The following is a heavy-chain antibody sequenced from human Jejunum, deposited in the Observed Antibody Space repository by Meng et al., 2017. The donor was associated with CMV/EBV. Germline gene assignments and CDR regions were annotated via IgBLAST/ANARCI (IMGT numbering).Heavy chain of an antibody. Sequence: HVDQVQSESAWKQPGASVKVSCRPSGYTFSSYAINWVRQAPGQGPDGMGWIDPNTGNPTYDQGFTGRFVFSLDTSVSTAYLQINSLRADDTAVYYCARDSPLDGYSLLDYWGQGTLVTVSS. V-gene: IGHV7-4-1*02. D-gene: IGHD5-24*01. CDR3: ARDSPLDGYSLLDY. CDR1: GYTFSSYA. CDR2: IDPNTGNP. J-gene: IGHJ4*02.